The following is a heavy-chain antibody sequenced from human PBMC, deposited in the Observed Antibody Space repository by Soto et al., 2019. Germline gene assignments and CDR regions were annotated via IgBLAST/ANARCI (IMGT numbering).Heavy chain of an antibody. V-gene: IGHV1-18*01. CDR2: ISAYNGNT. CDR3: ARGDKDYIWGSYRYLSAFDI. D-gene: IGHD3-16*02. J-gene: IGHJ3*02. Sequence: ASVKVSCKASGYTFTSYGISWARQAPGQGLEWMGWISAYNGNTNYAQKLQGRVTMTTDTSTSTAYMELRSLRSDDTAVYYCARGDKDYIWGSYRYLSAFDILGQGTMVTVSS. CDR1: GYTFTSYG.